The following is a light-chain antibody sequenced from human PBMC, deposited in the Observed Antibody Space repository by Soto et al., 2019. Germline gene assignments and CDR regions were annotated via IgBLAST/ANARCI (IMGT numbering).Light chain of an antibody. CDR2: DAS. CDR3: QQRSNWPRT. V-gene: IGKV3-11*01. CDR1: QSVSSY. Sequence: EIVLTQSPATLSLSPGERATLSCRASQSVSSYLAWYQQKPGQAPRLLFSDASNRATGIPARFSGSGSGTDFTLTISSLEPEDFAVYYCQQRSNWPRTFGQGTKVEIK. J-gene: IGKJ1*01.